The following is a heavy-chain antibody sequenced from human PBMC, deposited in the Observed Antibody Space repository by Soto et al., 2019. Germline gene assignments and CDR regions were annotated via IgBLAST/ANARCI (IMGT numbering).Heavy chain of an antibody. CDR2: ISYDGSNK. CDR1: GFTFSSYG. CDR3: AKESKLDYYYGMDV. D-gene: IGHD4-4*01. Sequence: VGSLRLSCAASGFTFSSYGMHWVRQAPGKGLEWVAVISYDGSNKYYADSVKGRFTISRDNSKNTLYLQMNSLRAEDTAVYYCAKESKLDYYYGMDVWGQGTTVTVSS. J-gene: IGHJ6*02. V-gene: IGHV3-30*18.